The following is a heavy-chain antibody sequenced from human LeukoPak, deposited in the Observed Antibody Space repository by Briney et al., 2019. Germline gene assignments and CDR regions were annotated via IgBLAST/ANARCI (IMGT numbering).Heavy chain of an antibody. J-gene: IGHJ6*03. CDR2: INPNSGGT. CDR3: ARDSGATYYYYYYMDV. V-gene: IGHV1-2*02. Sequence: ASVKVSCKASGYTLTGYYMHWVRQAPPQGLEWLGWINPNSGGTNYAQKFQSRVTMTRDTSISTAYMELSRLRSDDTAVYYCARDSGATYYYYYYMDVWGKGTTVTVSS. CDR1: GYTLTGYY. D-gene: IGHD1-26*01.